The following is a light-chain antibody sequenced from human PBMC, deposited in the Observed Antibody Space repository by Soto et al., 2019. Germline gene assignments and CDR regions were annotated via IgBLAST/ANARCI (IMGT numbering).Light chain of an antibody. Sequence: QSALTQPASVSGSPGQSITISCTGTSSDVGAYNYVSWYQQHPGKAPKLMIYEVSNRPSGVSDRFSGSKSGYTASLTISGLQAEDEADYSCSSYTTSSSWVFGGGTKVTVL. J-gene: IGLJ3*02. CDR3: SSYTTSSSWV. CDR2: EVS. CDR1: SSDVGAYNY. V-gene: IGLV2-14*01.